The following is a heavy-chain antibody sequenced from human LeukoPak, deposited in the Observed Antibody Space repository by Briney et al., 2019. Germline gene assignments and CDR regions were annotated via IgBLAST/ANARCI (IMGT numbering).Heavy chain of an antibody. D-gene: IGHD4-11*01. V-gene: IGHV4-61*02. Sequence: ASETLSLTCTVSGGSISSGSYYWSWIRQPAGKGLEWIGRIYTSGSTNYNPSLKSRVTISVDTSKNQFSLKLSSVTAADTAVYYCARNTVTNHYYYYYMDVWGKGTTVTVSS. J-gene: IGHJ6*03. CDR2: IYTSGST. CDR3: ARNTVTNHYYYYYMDV. CDR1: GGSISSGSYY.